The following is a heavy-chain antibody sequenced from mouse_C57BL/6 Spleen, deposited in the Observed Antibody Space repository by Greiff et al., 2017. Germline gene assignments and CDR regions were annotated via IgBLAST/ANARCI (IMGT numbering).Heavy chain of an antibody. Sequence: EVKLVESGPVLVKPGASVKMSCKASGYTFTDYYMNWVKQSHGKSLEWIGVINPYNGGTSYNQKFKGKATLTVDKSSSTAYMELNSLTSEDSAVYYCARHYDYPYAMDYWGQGTSVTVSS. CDR1: GYTFTDYY. D-gene: IGHD2-4*01. CDR2: INPYNGGT. J-gene: IGHJ4*01. CDR3: ARHYDYPYAMDY. V-gene: IGHV1-19*01.